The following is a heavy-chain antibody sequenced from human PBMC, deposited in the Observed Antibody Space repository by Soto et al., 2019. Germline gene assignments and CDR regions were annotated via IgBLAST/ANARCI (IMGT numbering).Heavy chain of an antibody. CDR1: GDSVSSNSAA. D-gene: IGHD6-13*01. Sequence: SQTLSLTCAISGDSVSSNSAAWNWIRQSPSRGLEWLGRTYYRSKWYNDYAVSVKSRITINPDTSKNQFSLQLNYVTPEDTAVYYCARDPGYSSSWYNSGFDYWGQGTLVTVSS. V-gene: IGHV6-1*01. J-gene: IGHJ4*02. CDR2: TYYRSKWYN. CDR3: ARDPGYSSSWYNSGFDY.